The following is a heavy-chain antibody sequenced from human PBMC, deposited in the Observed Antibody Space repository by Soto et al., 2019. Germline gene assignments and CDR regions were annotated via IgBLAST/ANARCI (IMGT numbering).Heavy chain of an antibody. CDR3: ASGRNAGGLLSPNWFDP. CDR2: IIPIFGTA. V-gene: IGHV1-69*12. J-gene: IGHJ5*02. D-gene: IGHD3-10*01. CDR1: GGTFSSYA. Sequence: QVQLVQSGAEVKKPGSSVKVSCKASGGTFSSYAISWVRQAPGQGLEWMGGIIPIFGTANYAQKFQGRVTITADESTSTAYMELSSLRSEDTAVYYCASGRNAGGLLSPNWFDPWGQGTLVTVSS.